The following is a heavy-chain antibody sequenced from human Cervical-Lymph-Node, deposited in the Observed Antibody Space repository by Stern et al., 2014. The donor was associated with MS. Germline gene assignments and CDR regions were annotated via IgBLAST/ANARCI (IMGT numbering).Heavy chain of an antibody. CDR2: FYYSGSN. CDR3: ARGGADGYLVPFDS. J-gene: IGHJ4*02. D-gene: IGHD6-25*01. V-gene: IGHV4-59*12. Sequence: QLQLQESGPGLVKPSETLSLICTVSGVSITRDYWSWIRQPPGTGLERIGCFYYSGSNKYNPSLKSRLNASDDTYTNQISLYLTPVPAADTAIYYCARGGADGYLVPFDSWGPGTLVTVSS. CDR1: GVSITRDY.